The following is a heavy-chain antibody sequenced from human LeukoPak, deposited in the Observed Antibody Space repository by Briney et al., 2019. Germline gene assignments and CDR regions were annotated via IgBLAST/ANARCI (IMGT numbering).Heavy chain of an antibody. CDR2: INSDGSST. CDR1: GFTFSSYW. CDR3: ARDKRSSWFYYYGMDV. J-gene: IGHJ6*02. Sequence: PGGALRLSCSTSGFTFSSYWMHLVRQAPGKGLVWVSRINSDGSSTSYADSVKGRFTISRDNSKNTLYLQMNSLRAEDTAVYYCARDKRSSWFYYYGMDVWGQGTTVTVSS. V-gene: IGHV3-74*01. D-gene: IGHD6-13*01.